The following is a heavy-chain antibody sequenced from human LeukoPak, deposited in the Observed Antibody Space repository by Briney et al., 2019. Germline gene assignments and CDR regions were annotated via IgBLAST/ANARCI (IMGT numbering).Heavy chain of an antibody. V-gene: IGHV6-1*01. J-gene: IGHJ4*02. D-gene: IGHD3-22*01. CDR1: GDSVSSNTAA. Sequence: SQTLSLTCAISGDSVSSNTAAWNWIRQSPSRGLEWLGRTFYRSKWYNDSAVSVKSRITINADTSKNQFSLQLNSVTPEDTAVYYCVRELSDYDGVGFALFDFWGQGTLVTVTS. CDR2: TFYRSKWYN. CDR3: VRELSDYDGVGFALFDF.